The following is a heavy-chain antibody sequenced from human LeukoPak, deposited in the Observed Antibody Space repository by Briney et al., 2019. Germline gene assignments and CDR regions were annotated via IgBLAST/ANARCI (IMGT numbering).Heavy chain of an antibody. V-gene: IGHV5-51*01. J-gene: IGHJ3*02. Sequence: GESLKISCKGSGYSYNSYWIGWVRQMPGKGLEWMGIIYLADSDARYSPSFQGQVTISADKSINTAYLEWSSLRASDTAMYYCARPKTETGYDAFDIWGQGTMVSV. CDR3: ARPKTETGYDAFDI. CDR1: GYSYNSYW. CDR2: IYLADSDA. D-gene: IGHD2-15*01.